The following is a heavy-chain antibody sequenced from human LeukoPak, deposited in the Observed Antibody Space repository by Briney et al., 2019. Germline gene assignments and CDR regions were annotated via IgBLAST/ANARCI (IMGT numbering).Heavy chain of an antibody. Sequence: GRSLRLSCAASGFTFSSYGMHWVRQAPGKGLEWVAVISYDGSNKYYADSVKGRFTISRDNSKNTLYLQMNSLRAEDTAVYYCAKRAADIVATIEWYYFDYWGQGTLVTVSS. CDR3: AKRAADIVATIEWYYFDY. J-gene: IGHJ4*02. V-gene: IGHV3-30*18. D-gene: IGHD5-12*01. CDR1: GFTFSSYG. CDR2: ISYDGSNK.